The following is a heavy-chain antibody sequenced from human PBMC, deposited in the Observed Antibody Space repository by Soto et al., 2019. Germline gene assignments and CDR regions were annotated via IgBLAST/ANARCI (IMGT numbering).Heavy chain of an antibody. CDR2: IKEDGSRT. J-gene: IGHJ4*02. V-gene: IGHV3-7*03. Sequence: VQLVESGGGVVQPGRSLRLSCAASGFTFSNFWMTWVRQAPGKGLEWVANIKEDGSRTYYVDSVKGRFTISRDNAENSLYLQLNSLRADDTAVYYCARAYEASSGWKFDYWGQGILVTVSS. CDR3: ARAYEASSGWKFDY. CDR1: GFTFSNFW. D-gene: IGHD6-19*01.